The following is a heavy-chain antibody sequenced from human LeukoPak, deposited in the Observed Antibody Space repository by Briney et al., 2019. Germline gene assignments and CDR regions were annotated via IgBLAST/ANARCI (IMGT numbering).Heavy chain of an antibody. CDR3: ASLRDGYNSNS. Sequence: GGSLRLSCAASGFTLSSYYMSWVRQAPGKGLDWVSVIDIGGSTYYADSVEGRFTISRDNSKNTLYLQMNSLRAEDTAVYYCASLRDGYNSNSWGQGTLVTVSS. V-gene: IGHV3-53*01. D-gene: IGHD5-24*01. CDR1: GFTLSSYY. CDR2: IDIGGST. J-gene: IGHJ4*02.